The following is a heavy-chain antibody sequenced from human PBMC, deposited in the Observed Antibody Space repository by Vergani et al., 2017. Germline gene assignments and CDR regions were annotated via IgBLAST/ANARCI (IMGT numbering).Heavy chain of an antibody. CDR2: INAGNGNT. CDR1: GYTFTSYA. J-gene: IGHJ5*02. V-gene: IGHV1-3*01. Sequence: QVQLVQSGAEVKKPGASVKVSCKASGYTFTSYAMHLVRQAPGQRLEWMGWINAGNGNTKYSQKFQGRVTITRDTSASTAYMELSSLRSEDTAVYYCARDKTMVRGVMGWFDPWGQGTLVTVSS. CDR3: ARDKTMVRGVMGWFDP. D-gene: IGHD3-10*01.